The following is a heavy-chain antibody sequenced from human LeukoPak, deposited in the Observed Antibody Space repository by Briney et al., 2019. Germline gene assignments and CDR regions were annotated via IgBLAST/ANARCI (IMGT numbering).Heavy chain of an antibody. CDR2: IYYSGST. V-gene: IGHV4-59*02. Sequence: SETLSLTRTVSGDSVNDYYWNWIRQPPGKGLEWIGYIYYSGSTDYNPSLKSRVTMSVDTSKNQFSLKLNSVTAADTAVYYCARGGARVSSAFDVWGQGTMVIVSA. J-gene: IGHJ3*01. CDR3: ARGGARVSSAFDV. D-gene: IGHD3-16*01. CDR1: GDSVNDYY.